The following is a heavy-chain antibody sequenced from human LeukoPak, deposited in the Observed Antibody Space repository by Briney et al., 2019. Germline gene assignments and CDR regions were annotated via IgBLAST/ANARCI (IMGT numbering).Heavy chain of an antibody. CDR3: AELGITMIGGV. V-gene: IGHV3-23*01. Sequence: GGSLRLSCAASGFTFSTYAMSWVRQAPGKGLEWVSSINANSGSTYYADSVKGRFTISRDNAKNSLYLQMNSLRAEDTAVYYCAELGITMIGGVWGKGTTVTISS. J-gene: IGHJ6*04. CDR1: GFTFSTYA. CDR2: INANSGST. D-gene: IGHD3-10*02.